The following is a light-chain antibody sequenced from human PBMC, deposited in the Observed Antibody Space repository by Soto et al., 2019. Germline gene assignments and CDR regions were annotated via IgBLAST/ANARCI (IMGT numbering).Light chain of an antibody. Sequence: DIQMTQSPSTLSASVGDRVTITCRASQSISSWLAWYQQKPGKAPKLLIYDASSLESGVPSRFSGSGSGTEFALAISSLQPEDFATYYCQQLITYPQTFGQGTKVDIK. CDR2: DAS. V-gene: IGKV1-5*01. CDR3: QQLITYPQT. CDR1: QSISSW. J-gene: IGKJ1*01.